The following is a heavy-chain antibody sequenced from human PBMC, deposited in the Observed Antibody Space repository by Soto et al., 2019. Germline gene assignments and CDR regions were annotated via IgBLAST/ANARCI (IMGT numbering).Heavy chain of an antibody. Sequence: QLQLQESGSGLVKPSQTLSLTCAVSGGSISSGGYSWSWIRQPPVKGLEWIGYIYHSGSTYYNPSRKSLVTISVDRSKNQFSLKLSSVTAADTAVYYCARATAIGYYFDYWGQGTLVTVSS. CDR3: ARATAIGYYFDY. V-gene: IGHV4-30-2*01. J-gene: IGHJ4*02. CDR2: IYHSGST. CDR1: GGSISSGGYS. D-gene: IGHD2-21*02.